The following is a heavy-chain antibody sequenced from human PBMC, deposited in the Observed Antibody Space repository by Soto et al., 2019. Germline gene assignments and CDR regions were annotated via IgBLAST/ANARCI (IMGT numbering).Heavy chain of an antibody. Sequence: ASVKVSCKASGYTFTSYCISWVRQAPGQGLEWMGWISAYNGNTNYAQKLQGRVTMTTDTSTSTAYMELRSLRSDDTAVYYCARDGHTMVRGVIITSGFDPWGQGTLVTVSS. CDR3: ARDGHTMVRGVIITSGFDP. J-gene: IGHJ5*02. D-gene: IGHD3-10*01. V-gene: IGHV1-18*01. CDR2: ISAYNGNT. CDR1: GYTFTSYC.